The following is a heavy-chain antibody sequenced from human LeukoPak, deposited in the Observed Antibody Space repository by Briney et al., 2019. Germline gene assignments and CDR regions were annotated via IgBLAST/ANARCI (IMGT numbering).Heavy chain of an antibody. CDR3: ARDRGHITMVRGVMGY. J-gene: IGHJ4*02. V-gene: IGHV1-69*13. Sequence: ASVKVSCKASGGTFSSYAISWVRQAPGQGLEWMGGIIPIFGTANYAQKFQGRVTITADESTSTAYMELSSLRSDDTAVYYCARDRGHITMVRGVMGYWGQGTLVTVSS. CDR2: IIPIFGTA. D-gene: IGHD3-10*01. CDR1: GGTFSSYA.